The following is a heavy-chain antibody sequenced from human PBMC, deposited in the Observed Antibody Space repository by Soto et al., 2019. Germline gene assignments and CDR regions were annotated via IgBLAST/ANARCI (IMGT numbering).Heavy chain of an antibody. D-gene: IGHD3-10*01. CDR2: IYWDDDK. Sequence: QITLKESGPTLVKLTQTLTLTCTFSGFSLSTSGVGVGWIRQPPGKALEWLALIYWDDDKRYSPSLKSRLTITKDTSKNQVVLTMTNMDPVDTATYYCAHKRDGSGSYYKGSGMDVWGQGTTVTVSS. CDR3: AHKRDGSGSYYKGSGMDV. CDR1: GFSLSTSGVG. J-gene: IGHJ6*02. V-gene: IGHV2-5*02.